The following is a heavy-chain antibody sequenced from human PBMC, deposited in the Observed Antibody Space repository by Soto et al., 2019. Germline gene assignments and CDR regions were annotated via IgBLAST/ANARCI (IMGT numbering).Heavy chain of an antibody. Sequence: QVQLVESGGGVVQPGRSLRLSCAASGFTFSSYGMHWVRQAPGKGLEWVAVISYDGSNKYYADSVKGRFTISRDNSKNTLYLQMNSLRAEDTAVYYCANLGDIVVLVAAAEGDYYYMAVWGKGTTVTVS. CDR3: ANLGDIVVLVAAAEGDYYYMAV. V-gene: IGHV3-30*18. J-gene: IGHJ6*03. CDR1: GFTFSSYG. CDR2: ISYDGSNK. D-gene: IGHD2-15*01.